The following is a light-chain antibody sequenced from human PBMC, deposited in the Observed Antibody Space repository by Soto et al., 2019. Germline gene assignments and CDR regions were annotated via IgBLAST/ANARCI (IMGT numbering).Light chain of an antibody. CDR3: QQYGNSPHT. J-gene: IGKJ1*01. CDR1: QRISRN. Sequence: ILMRECPAALYVCPWYSSTRSCRASQRISRNLAWYQQKPGQAPRLLIYDASTRATAIPARFSGSGSETEFTLTISSLQSEDSAVYYCQQYGNSPHTFGQGTKVDI. CDR2: DAS. V-gene: IGKV3-15*01.